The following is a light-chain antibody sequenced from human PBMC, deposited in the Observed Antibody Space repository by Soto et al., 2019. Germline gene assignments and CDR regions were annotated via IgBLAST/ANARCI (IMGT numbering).Light chain of an antibody. Sequence: DIQMTQSPSTMSASVGDRVTITCRASQSISSWLAWYQQKPGKAPKLLIYDASSLESGVPSRFSGSGSGTEFTLTISSLQPDYFATYYCQQYNSYSYSFGQGTKLEIK. CDR1: QSISSW. CDR2: DAS. V-gene: IGKV1-5*01. J-gene: IGKJ2*01. CDR3: QQYNSYSYS.